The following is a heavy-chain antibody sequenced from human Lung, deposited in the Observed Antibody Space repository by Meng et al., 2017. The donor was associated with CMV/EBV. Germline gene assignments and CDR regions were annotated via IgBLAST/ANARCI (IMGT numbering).Heavy chain of an antibody. CDR3: ARDYYDSGAYYYTEEYYHGLDV. CDR1: GASVSSNSAA. CDR2: TYYRSKWYD. Sequence: SCAISGASVSSNSAAWNWIRQSPSRGLEWLGRTYYRSKWYDDYAMAVKSRITINPDTSKNQFSLQLNSVTPEDTAVYYCARDYYDSGAYYYTEEYYHGLDVWGQGTTVTVSS. D-gene: IGHD3-22*01. J-gene: IGHJ6*02. V-gene: IGHV6-1*01.